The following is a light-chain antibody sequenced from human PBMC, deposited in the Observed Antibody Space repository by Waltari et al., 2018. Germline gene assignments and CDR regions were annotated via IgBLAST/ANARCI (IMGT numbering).Light chain of an antibody. CDR1: SRDVGTYDL. V-gene: IGLV2-23*02. CDR3: SSYAGGGRVV. J-gene: IGLJ2*01. CDR2: EVV. Sequence: QSALTQPASVSGSLGQSITFSCTGTSRDVGTYDLVSWYRQYPGEAPRLMIYEVVKRPSRVSNRFSGSKSGNMASLTISGLQAEDEAHYYCSSYAGGGRVVFGGGIKLTVL.